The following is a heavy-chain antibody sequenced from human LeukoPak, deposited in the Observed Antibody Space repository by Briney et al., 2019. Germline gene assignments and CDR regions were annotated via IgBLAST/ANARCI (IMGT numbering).Heavy chain of an antibody. Sequence: SETLSLTCSVSDGSISSTTYFWGWLRQPPGKGLEWIGSIYYSGSTYYNPSLKSRVTISVDTSKNQFSLKLSAVTAAHTAVYYCARVPVTTFWFDPWGQGPLVTVSS. CDR2: IYYSGST. J-gene: IGHJ5*02. CDR1: DGSISSTTYF. D-gene: IGHD4-11*01. CDR3: ARVPVTTFWFDP. V-gene: IGHV4-39*07.